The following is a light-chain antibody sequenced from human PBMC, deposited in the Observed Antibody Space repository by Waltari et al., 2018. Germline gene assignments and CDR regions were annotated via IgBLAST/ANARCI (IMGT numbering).Light chain of an antibody. V-gene: IGKV1-39*01. CDR1: ENIHTF. J-gene: IGKJ4*01. CDR2: GAS. CDR3: QQSHRSPLT. Sequence: DIQVTQSPPSLSASVGDRVTITCRATENIHTFFNWYQQKPGRAPNLLIFGASRLQTGVSSRFSGSGSGTEFALSISPLQPEDVGTYYCQQSHRSPLTFGGGTKVEIK.